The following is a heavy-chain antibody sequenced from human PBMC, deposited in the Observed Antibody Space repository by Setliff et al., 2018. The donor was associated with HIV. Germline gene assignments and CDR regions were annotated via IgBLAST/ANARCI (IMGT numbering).Heavy chain of an antibody. V-gene: IGHV3-23*01. D-gene: IGHD2-15*01. Sequence: QASETLSLSCAASGFTFSNYAMSWVRQAPGKGLEWVSGISGSGGSTYYVDSVKGRFTISRDNSKNTLYLQMNSLGAADTAVYYCAKNIAGVCYSGLDYWGQGALVTVSS. CDR1: GFTFSNYA. CDR2: ISGSGGST. CDR3: AKNIAGVCYSGLDY. J-gene: IGHJ4*02.